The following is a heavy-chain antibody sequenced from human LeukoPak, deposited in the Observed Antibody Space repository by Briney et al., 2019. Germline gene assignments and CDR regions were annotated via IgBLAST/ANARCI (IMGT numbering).Heavy chain of an antibody. CDR3: ARGGFFDGVEYNWFDP. CDR2: INHSGST. J-gene: IGHJ5*02. Sequence: SETLSLTCAVYGGSFSGYYWSWIRQPPGKGLEWIGEINHSGSTNYNPSLKSRVTISVDTSKNQFSLKLSSVTAADTAVYYCARGGFFDGVEYNWFDPWGQGTLVTVSS. CDR1: GGSFSGYY. D-gene: IGHD3-9*01. V-gene: IGHV4-34*01.